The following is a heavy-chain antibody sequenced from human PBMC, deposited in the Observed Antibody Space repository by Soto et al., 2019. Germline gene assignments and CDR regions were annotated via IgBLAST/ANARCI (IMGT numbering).Heavy chain of an antibody. CDR1: GFTFSSYW. CDR2: INSDGSST. Sequence: EVQLVESGGGLVQPGGSLRLSCAASGFTFSSYWMHWVRQAPGKGLVWVSRINSDGSSTSYADSVKGRFTISRDNAKNTLYLQMNSLRAEDTAVYYCARAGYYDFWSGYYFHYFDYWGQGPLVTVSS. J-gene: IGHJ4*02. CDR3: ARAGYYDFWSGYYFHYFDY. D-gene: IGHD3-3*01. V-gene: IGHV3-74*01.